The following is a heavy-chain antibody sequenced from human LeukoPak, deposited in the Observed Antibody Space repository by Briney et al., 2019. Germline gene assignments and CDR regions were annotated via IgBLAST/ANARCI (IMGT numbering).Heavy chain of an antibody. V-gene: IGHV3-30-3*01. D-gene: IGHD1-26*01. CDR3: AREMGSIVGARGFDY. J-gene: IGHJ4*02. CDR1: GFTFSSYA. Sequence: GGSLRLSCAASGFTFSSYAMHWVRQAPGKELEWVAVISYDGSNKYYADSVKGRFTISRDNSKNTLYLQMNSLRAEDTAVYCCAREMGSIVGARGFDYWGQGTLVTVSS. CDR2: ISYDGSNK.